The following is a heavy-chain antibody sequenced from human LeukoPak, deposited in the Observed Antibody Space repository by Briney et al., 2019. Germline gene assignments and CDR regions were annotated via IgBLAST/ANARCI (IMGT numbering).Heavy chain of an antibody. CDR3: AKGPLGYYDSSGYYPYYFDY. CDR2: ISGGGSGT. Sequence: GGSLRLSCAASGFTFDSYAMSWVRQAPGKGLEWVSAISGGGSGTYYADSVKGRFTISRDNSKNTLYLQMNSLRAEDTAVYYCAKGPLGYYDSSGYYPYYFDYWGQGTLVTVSS. D-gene: IGHD3-22*01. J-gene: IGHJ4*02. V-gene: IGHV3-23*01. CDR1: GFTFDSYA.